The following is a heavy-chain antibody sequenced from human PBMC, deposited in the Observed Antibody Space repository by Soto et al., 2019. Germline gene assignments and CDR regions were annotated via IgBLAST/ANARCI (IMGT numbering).Heavy chain of an antibody. CDR1: GFTFSSYA. V-gene: IGHV3-23*01. J-gene: IGHJ3*02. D-gene: IGHD6-13*01. CDR3: AKDLSFPGIAAAGTLLDAFDI. Sequence: GGSLRLSCAASGFTFSSYAMSWVRQAPGKGLEWVSAISGSGGSTYYADSVKGRFTISRDNSKNTLYLQMNSLRAEDTAVYYCAKDLSFPGIAAAGTLLDAFDIWGQGTMVTFSS. CDR2: ISGSGGST.